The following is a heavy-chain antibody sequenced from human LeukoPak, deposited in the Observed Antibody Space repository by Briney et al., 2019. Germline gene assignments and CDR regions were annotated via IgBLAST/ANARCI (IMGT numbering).Heavy chain of an antibody. CDR1: RGTFTSYA. CDR3: ARGSVAYCGGDCYAFDI. V-gene: IGHV1-69*05. CDR2: SIPIFGTA. Sequence: SSLKVSSKAPRGTFTSYAISWVRQAPGQGVEWMGGSIPIFGTANYAQKLQGRVTITTDVSTSTAYMELSRLRSEDTAVYYCARGSVAYCGGDCYAFDIWGQGTMVTVSS. D-gene: IGHD2-21*02. J-gene: IGHJ3*02.